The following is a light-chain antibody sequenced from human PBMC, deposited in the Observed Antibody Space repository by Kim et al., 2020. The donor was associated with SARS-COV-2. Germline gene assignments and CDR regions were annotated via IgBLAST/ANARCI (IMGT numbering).Light chain of an antibody. V-gene: IGLV3-19*01. CDR3: HSRDSCGNHVV. CDR1: SLRSYY. J-gene: IGLJ2*01. Sequence: ALGYRGRIRCLEDSLRSYYVSWYPQQPGQAPLLVIYGKNSRPSGIPDRFSGSCSGVTASVSITWAQAEDEACYYCHSRDSCGNHVVFGGGTQLTFL. CDR2: GKN.